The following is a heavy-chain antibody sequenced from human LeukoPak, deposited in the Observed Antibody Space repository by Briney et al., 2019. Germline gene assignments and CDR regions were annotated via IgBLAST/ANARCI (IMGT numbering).Heavy chain of an antibody. V-gene: IGHV4-59*01. D-gene: IGHD2-15*01. CDR3: ARGALGFRSAGYCYSDRFDP. CDR2: IYYSGST. J-gene: IGHJ5*02. CDR1: GGSISSYN. Sequence: SETLSLTCTVSGGSISSYNWTWIRQPPGKGLEWIGYIYYSGSTNYNPSLKSRVAISLDTSKNQFSVKLNSVTPADTAVYYCARGALGFRSAGYCYSDRFDPWGQGSLVTVSS.